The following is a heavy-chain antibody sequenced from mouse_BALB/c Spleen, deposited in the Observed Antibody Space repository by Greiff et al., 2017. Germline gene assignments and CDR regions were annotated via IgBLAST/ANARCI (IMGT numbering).Heavy chain of an antibody. CDR3: AREEYSNYVPFAY. J-gene: IGHJ3*01. V-gene: IGHV5-17*02. CDR1: GFTFSSFG. CDR2: ISSGSSTN. Sequence: EVQLQQSGGGLVQPGGSRKLSCAASGFTFSSFGMHWVRQAPEKGLEWVAYISSGSSTNYYADTVKGRFTISRDNPKNTLFLQMTSLRSEDTAMYYCAREEYSNYVPFAYWGQGTLVTVSA. D-gene: IGHD2-5*01.